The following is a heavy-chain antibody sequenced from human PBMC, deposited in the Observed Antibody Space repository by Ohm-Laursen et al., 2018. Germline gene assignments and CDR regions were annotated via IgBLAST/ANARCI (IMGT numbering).Heavy chain of an antibody. D-gene: IGHD6-25*01. CDR1: GGSFSGYY. CDR2: INHSGST. CDR3: ARGDLGYSSGADY. Sequence: GTLSLTCPVYGGSFSGYYWSWIRQPPGKGLEWIGEINHSGSTNYNPYLKSRVTITVDKSKDLFSLKLSSVTAADTAVYYCARGDLGYSSGADYWGQGTLVTVSS. J-gene: IGHJ4*02. V-gene: IGHV4-34*01.